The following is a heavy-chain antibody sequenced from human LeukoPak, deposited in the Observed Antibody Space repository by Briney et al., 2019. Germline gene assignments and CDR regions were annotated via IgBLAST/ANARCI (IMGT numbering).Heavy chain of an antibody. V-gene: IGHV3-30*04. D-gene: IGHD2-2*02. Sequence: QPGRSLRLSCAASGFTFSSYAMHWVRQAPGKGLEWVAVISYDGSNKYYADSVKGRFTTSRDNSKNTLYLQMNSLRAEDTAVYYCAKRYCSSTSCYKFYYGMDVWGQGTTVTVSS. CDR1: GFTFSSYA. J-gene: IGHJ6*02. CDR3: AKRYCSSTSCYKFYYGMDV. CDR2: ISYDGSNK.